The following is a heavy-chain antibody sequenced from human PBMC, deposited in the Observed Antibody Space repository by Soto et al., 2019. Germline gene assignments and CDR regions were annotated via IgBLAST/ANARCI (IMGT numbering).Heavy chain of an antibody. CDR2: IYTSASI. Sequence: SETLSLTCSVSGADINTYSWTWIRQPAGKGLEWIGRIYTSASINYNPSLKGRVTLSVDTSTNQVSLRLASVTAADTAIYYCARDREAGYNFYYGMDVWGQGTTVTV. CDR1: GADINTYS. J-gene: IGHJ6*02. V-gene: IGHV4-4*07. D-gene: IGHD6-19*01. CDR3: ARDREAGYNFYYGMDV.